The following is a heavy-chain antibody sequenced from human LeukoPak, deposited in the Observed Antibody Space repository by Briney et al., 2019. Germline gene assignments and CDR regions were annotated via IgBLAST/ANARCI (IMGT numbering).Heavy chain of an antibody. CDR2: INPSGGST. CDR3: ARWDCSGGSCYTANYFDY. Sequence: ASVKVSCKASGYTFTSYYMHWVRQAPGQGLEWMGIINPSGGSTSYAQKFQGRVTMTRDTSTSTVYMELSSLRSEDTAVYYCARWDCSGGSCYTANYFDYWGQGTLVTVSS. D-gene: IGHD2-15*01. J-gene: IGHJ4*02. CDR1: GYTFTSYY. V-gene: IGHV1-46*01.